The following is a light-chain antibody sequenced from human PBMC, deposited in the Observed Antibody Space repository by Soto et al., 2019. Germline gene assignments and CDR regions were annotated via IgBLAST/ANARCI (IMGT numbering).Light chain of an antibody. V-gene: IGKV3D-15*01. CDR1: QSVSSN. CDR2: GAS. Sequence: EIVMTQSPATLSVSPGERATLFCRASQSVSSNFAWYQQKPGQAPRLLIYGASSRATGTPARFSGSGSGTEFILTISSLQSEDFAVYYCQQYNTWPITFGQGTRLEIK. J-gene: IGKJ5*01. CDR3: QQYNTWPIT.